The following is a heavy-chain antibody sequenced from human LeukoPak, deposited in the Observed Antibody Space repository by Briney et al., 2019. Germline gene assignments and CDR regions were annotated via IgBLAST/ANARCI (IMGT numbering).Heavy chain of an antibody. J-gene: IGHJ4*02. Sequence: GGSLRLSCAASGFTFSSYGMNWVRQAPGKGLEWVSYISYSSSTIYYADSVKGRFTISRDNAKNSLYLQMNSLRAEDTAVYYCARDPENSSSWYSDYWGQGTLVTVSS. CDR1: GFTFSSYG. CDR2: ISYSSSTI. V-gene: IGHV3-48*01. D-gene: IGHD6-13*01. CDR3: ARDPENSSSWYSDY.